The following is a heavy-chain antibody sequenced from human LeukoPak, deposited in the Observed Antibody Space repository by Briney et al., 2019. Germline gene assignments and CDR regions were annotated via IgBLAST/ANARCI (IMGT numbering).Heavy chain of an antibody. CDR3: ARAKDTTMIGMDV. D-gene: IGHD3-22*01. CDR2: INAGNGNT. CDR1: GYTFTSYD. Sequence: ASVKVSCKAAGYTFTSYDMNWVRQAPGQRLELMGWINAGNGNTKYSQTFQGRVTITRDTSASTAHMELSSLRSEDTAVYYCARAKDTTMIGMDVWGQGTTVIVSS. J-gene: IGHJ6*02. V-gene: IGHV1-3*01.